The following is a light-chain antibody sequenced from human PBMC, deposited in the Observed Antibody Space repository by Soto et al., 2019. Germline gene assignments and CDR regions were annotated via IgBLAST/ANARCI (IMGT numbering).Light chain of an antibody. CDR1: VVSKKY. J-gene: IGLJ3*02. CDR3: YSAADNVGV. Sequence: SYELTQPSSVSVSPGQTARITCSGDVVSKKYARWFQQKPGQAPVLVIYKDSERPSGIPERFSGSSSGTTVTLTISGAQVEDEADYYCYSAADNVGVFGGGTKVTVL. CDR2: KDS. V-gene: IGLV3-27*01.